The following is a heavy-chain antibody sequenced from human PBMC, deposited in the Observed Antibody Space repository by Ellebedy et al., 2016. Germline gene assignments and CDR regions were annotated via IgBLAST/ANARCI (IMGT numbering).Heavy chain of an antibody. J-gene: IGHJ4*02. D-gene: IGHD2-8*01. CDR3: GTDLTPHCVNGVCYMFDY. CDR1: GFTFINAW. Sequence: GESLKISCAASGFTFINAWMTWVRQAPGKGLEWVGRIKSKAEGGTPDYAGPVKGRFTISRDDSKNTLFLQMDSLKTEDTAVYYCGTDLTPHCVNGVCYMFDYWGQGTLVTVSS. V-gene: IGHV3-15*01. CDR2: IKSKAEGGTP.